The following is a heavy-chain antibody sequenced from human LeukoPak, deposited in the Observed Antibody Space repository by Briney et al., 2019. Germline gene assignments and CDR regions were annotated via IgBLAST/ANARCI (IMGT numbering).Heavy chain of an antibody. CDR3: ARADGTNYYYYGMDV. V-gene: IGHV4-59*01. CDR2: IHYSGST. Sequence: SETLSLTCTVSGGSISGYYWTWIRQSPGKGLEWIGYIHYSGSTNYNPSLKSRVTISLDTSKSQFSLKLSPVTAADTAVYYCARADGTNYYYYGMDVWGQGTTVTVSS. D-gene: IGHD2-2*01. CDR1: GGSISGYY. J-gene: IGHJ6*02.